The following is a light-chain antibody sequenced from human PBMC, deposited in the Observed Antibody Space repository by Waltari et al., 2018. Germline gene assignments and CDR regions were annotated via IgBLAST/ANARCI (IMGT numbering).Light chain of an antibody. Sequence: CRAGQGVSYRLAWFRQKPGRVPMRLVFSASSLQSGVPPRFSGSGSGTEFTLTISSLQPEDFATYYCLQYHTYPCTFGQGTKLE. J-gene: IGKJ2*02. CDR3: LQYHTYPCT. CDR1: QGVSYR. CDR2: SAS. V-gene: IGKV1-17*03.